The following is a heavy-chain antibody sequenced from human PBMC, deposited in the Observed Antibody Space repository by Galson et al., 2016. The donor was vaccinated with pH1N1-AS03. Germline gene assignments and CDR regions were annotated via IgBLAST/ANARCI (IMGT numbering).Heavy chain of an antibody. V-gene: IGHV4-34*01. Sequence: ETLSLTCAVFGGSLSGSQWSWVRQSPEKGLEWLAEINHFGSANYKPSLKSRLTISIDTSQKQFSLKMTSMTAADSAVYYCARGRWGNSAVAYYYHFDVWGEGTTATVS. J-gene: IGHJ6*03. D-gene: IGHD3-16*01. CDR1: GGSLSGSQ. CDR2: INHFGSA. CDR3: ARGRWGNSAVAYYYHFDV.